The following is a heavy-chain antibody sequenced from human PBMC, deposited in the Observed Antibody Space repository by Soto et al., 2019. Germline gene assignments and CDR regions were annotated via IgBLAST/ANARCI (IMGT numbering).Heavy chain of an antibody. D-gene: IGHD3-10*01. CDR2: INPNNGGT. CDR3: VSQRGGVVY. Sequence: QVHLVQSGAEVKKPGASVRVSCTASGYSFTGNSMHWVRQAPGQGLEWLGWINPNNGGTNYAQKFQGWVTMTRDTSVSTAYMDLNRLKSVDTAVYYCVSQRGGVVYWGQGTLVTVSS. CDR1: GYSFTGNS. V-gene: IGHV1-2*04. J-gene: IGHJ4*02.